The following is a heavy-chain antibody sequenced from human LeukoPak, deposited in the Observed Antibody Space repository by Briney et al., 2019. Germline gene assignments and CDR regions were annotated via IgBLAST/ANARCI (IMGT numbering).Heavy chain of an antibody. CDR3: AAVVVVAAPYYYGMDV. D-gene: IGHD2-15*01. CDR2: ISAYNGNT. Sequence: ASVKVSCRASGYTFTSYGISWVRQAPGQGLEWMGWISAYNGNTNYAQKLQGRVTMTTDTSTSTAYMELRSLRSDDTAVYYCAAVVVVAAPYYYGMDVWGQGTTVTVSS. CDR1: GYTFTSYG. J-gene: IGHJ6*02. V-gene: IGHV1-18*01.